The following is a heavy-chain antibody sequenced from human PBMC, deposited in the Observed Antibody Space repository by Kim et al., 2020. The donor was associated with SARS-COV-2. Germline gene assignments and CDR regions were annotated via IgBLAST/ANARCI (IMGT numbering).Heavy chain of an antibody. CDR3: ARRQFSSGWYYFDY. CDR1: GFTFNSHW. D-gene: IGHD6-19*01. V-gene: IGHV3-74*01. Sequence: GGSLRLSCEASGFTFNSHWMHWVRQAPGKGLVWVSRINSDGSTTSYADSVKGRFTISRDNAKNTLYLQMNSLRAEDMAVYYCARRQFSSGWYYFDYWGQGTLVTVSS. CDR2: INSDGSTT. J-gene: IGHJ4*02.